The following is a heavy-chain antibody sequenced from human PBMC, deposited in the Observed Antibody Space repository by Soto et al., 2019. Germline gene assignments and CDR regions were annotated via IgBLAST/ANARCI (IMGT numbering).Heavy chain of an antibody. D-gene: IGHD3-16*02. V-gene: IGHV3-15*07. CDR1: GFTFSNAW. Sequence: EVQLVESGGGLVKPGGSLRLSCAASGFTFSNAWMNWVRQAPGKGLEWVARITSKTDGGTTDYAAPVKGRFTISRDDSKTTLYLQMNTLKTQDTAVYYCTTDVGALICACVWGSYRYPVGGFDYRGQGTLVVVSS. J-gene: IGHJ4*02. CDR3: TTDVGALICACVWGSYRYPVGGFDY. CDR2: ITSKTDGGTT.